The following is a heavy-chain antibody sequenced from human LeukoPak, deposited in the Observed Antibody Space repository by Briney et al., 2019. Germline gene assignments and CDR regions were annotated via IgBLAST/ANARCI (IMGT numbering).Heavy chain of an antibody. D-gene: IGHD3-9*01. V-gene: IGHV4-59*01. Sequence: SETLSLTCTVSGGSISSYYWSWIRQPPGKGLEWIGYIYYSGSTNYNPSLKSRVTISVDTSKNQFSLKLSSVTAADTAVYYCARRGLGYDILTGYYREGYFDYWGQGTLVTVSS. J-gene: IGHJ4*02. CDR3: ARRGLGYDILTGYYREGYFDY. CDR1: GGSISSYY. CDR2: IYYSGST.